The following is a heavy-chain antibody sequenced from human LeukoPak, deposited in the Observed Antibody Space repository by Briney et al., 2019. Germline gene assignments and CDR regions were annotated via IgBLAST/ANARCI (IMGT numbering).Heavy chain of an antibody. CDR1: GFTFSSYS. V-gene: IGHV3-21*01. Sequence: PGGSLRLSCAASGFTFSSYSMNWVRQAPGKGLEWVSSSSSGSYINYADSVKGRFTISRDNAKNSLYLQMNSLRAEDTAVYYCAREVYSVTEGVAFDIWGQGTMVTVSS. CDR2: SSSGSYI. D-gene: IGHD4-23*01. J-gene: IGHJ3*02. CDR3: AREVYSVTEGVAFDI.